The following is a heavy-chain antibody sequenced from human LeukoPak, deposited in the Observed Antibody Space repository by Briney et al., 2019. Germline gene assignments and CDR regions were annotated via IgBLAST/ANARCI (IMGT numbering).Heavy chain of an antibody. CDR1: GFTFSSSA. D-gene: IGHD1-26*01. Sequence: GGSLRLSCACRVSGFTFSSSAMSWVRQAPGKGLEWVSAISGSGGSTYYADSVKGRFTISRDNSKNTLYLQMNSLRAEDTAVYYCAKPKVGAPTPFDYWGQGTLVTVSS. V-gene: IGHV3-23*01. CDR2: ISGSGGST. CDR3: AKPKVGAPTPFDY. J-gene: IGHJ4*02.